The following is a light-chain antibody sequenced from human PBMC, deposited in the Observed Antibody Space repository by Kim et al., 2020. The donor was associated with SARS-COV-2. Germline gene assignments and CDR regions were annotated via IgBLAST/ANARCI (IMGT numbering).Light chain of an antibody. Sequence: PGKTAWITCGGNNIGSKRVHWYQQKPGQAPVLVIYYDSDRPSGIPERFSGSNSGNTATLTISRVEAGDEADYYCQVWDSSSDHPYVFGTGTKVTVL. J-gene: IGLJ1*01. CDR1: NIGSKR. CDR3: QVWDSSSDHPYV. V-gene: IGLV3-21*04. CDR2: YDS.